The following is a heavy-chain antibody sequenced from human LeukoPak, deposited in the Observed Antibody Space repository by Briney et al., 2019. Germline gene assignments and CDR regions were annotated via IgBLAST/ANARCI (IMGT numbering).Heavy chain of an antibody. CDR1: GGTFSSYA. J-gene: IGHJ5*02. CDR2: IIPIFGTA. Sequence: GASVKVSCKASGGTFSSYAISWVRQAPGQGLEWMGGIIPIFGTANYAQKFQGRVTITTDESTSTAYMELSRLRSDDTAVYYCARVTDDHFDWLLKGGSYNWFDPWGQRTLVTVSS. D-gene: IGHD3-9*01. V-gene: IGHV1-69*05. CDR3: ARVTDDHFDWLLKGGSYNWFDP.